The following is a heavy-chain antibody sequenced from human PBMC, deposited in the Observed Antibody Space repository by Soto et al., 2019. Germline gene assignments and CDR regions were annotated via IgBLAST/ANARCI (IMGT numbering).Heavy chain of an antibody. CDR3: TAGKLYPSLDFDY. CDR1: GFTFGDYA. D-gene: IGHD2-8*01. V-gene: IGHV3-49*04. J-gene: IGHJ4*02. CDR2: IRSKAYGGTT. Sequence: PGGSLRLSCTASGFTFGDYAMSWVRQAPGKGLEWVGFIRSKAYGGTTEYAASVKGRFTISRDDSKSIAYLQMNSLKTEDTAVYHCTAGKLYPSLDFDYWGQGTLVTVSS.